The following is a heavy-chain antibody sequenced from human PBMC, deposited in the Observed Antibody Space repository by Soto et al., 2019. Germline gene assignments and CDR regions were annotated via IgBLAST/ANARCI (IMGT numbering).Heavy chain of an antibody. CDR2: IYPSDSYT. CDR1: GYSFTNYW. V-gene: IGHV5-10-1*01. CDR3: ARHEHYYDSSGYYPYYYGMDV. J-gene: IGHJ6*02. D-gene: IGHD3-22*01. Sequence: PGVSLKISNKVSGYSFTNYWIRWMRKIPGKGLELMGIIYPSDSYTNYSPSFQGHVTISADKSISTAYLQWSSLKASDTAMYYCARHEHYYDSSGYYPYYYGMDVWGQGTTVTVSS.